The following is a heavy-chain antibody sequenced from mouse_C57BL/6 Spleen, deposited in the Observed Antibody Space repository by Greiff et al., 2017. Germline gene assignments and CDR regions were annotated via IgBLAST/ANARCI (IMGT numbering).Heavy chain of an antibody. CDR1: GYTFTSYW. D-gene: IGHD4-1*01. CDR3: ARLNWDGDYFDD. J-gene: IGHJ2*01. V-gene: IGHV1-7*01. CDR2: INPSSGYT. Sequence: QVQLQQSGAELAKPGASVKLSCKASGYTFTSYWMHWVKQRPGQGLEWIGYINPSSGYTKYNQKFKDKATLTADKSSSTAYMQLSSLTYEYSSVYCCARLNWDGDYFDDWGQGTTLTVSS.